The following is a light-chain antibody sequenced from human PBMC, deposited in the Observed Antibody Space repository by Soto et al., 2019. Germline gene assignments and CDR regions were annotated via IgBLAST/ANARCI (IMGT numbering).Light chain of an antibody. CDR1: LGISIY. J-gene: IGKJ2*01. Sequence: DIQMTQSPSSLSASVGDRVTITCRASLGISIYLNWYQQKPGKAPNLLISAASRLLSGVPSRFSGRGSGTDFTLTISSLQPEDFATYSCQQSYSTPYTFGQGTKLEIK. CDR3: QQSYSTPYT. V-gene: IGKV1-39*01. CDR2: AAS.